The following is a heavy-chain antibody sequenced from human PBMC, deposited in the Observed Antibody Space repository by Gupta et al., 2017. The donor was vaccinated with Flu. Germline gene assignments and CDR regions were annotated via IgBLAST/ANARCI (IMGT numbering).Heavy chain of an antibody. D-gene: IGHD3-10*02. Sequence: SGATLSNYAIYWVRQAPGERLEWMGWINPANGYTTYSQRFQGRITLTRDTSANTAFLEMRGLTSEDTAVYFCARDHVLEFWGQGTQVTVSS. CDR2: INPANGYT. V-gene: IGHV1-3*01. J-gene: IGHJ4*02. CDR3: ARDHVLEF. CDR1: GATLSNYA.